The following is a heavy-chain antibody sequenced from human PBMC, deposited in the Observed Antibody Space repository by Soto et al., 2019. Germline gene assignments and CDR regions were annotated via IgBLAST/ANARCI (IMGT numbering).Heavy chain of an antibody. D-gene: IGHD2-15*01. CDR3: VIDERDSCRGGNCFDLDY. V-gene: IGHV1-18*04. CDR2: SNTYTRDT. J-gene: IGHJ4*02. CDR1: GYAFTSYG. Sequence: QVHLVQSGAEVKKPGASVKVSCKASGYAFTSYGMSWVRPAPGQGLEWRGWSNTYTRDTNSAPRLQGRLTMTTDTATSTAYMELRSLTSDDTAVYYCVIDERDSCRGGNCFDLDYWGQGTVVSVSS.